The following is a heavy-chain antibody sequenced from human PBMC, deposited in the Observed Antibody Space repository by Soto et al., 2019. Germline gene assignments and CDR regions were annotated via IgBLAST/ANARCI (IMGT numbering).Heavy chain of an antibody. Sequence: QVQLMESGGGVVQPGRSLRLSCVASGFSFENHAMYWVRQAPGKGLEWVALIAYDGRTKYADSVKGRLSVSRDNSKRTQFLQMNSLRGDDTAVYYCATSTSVTFDSWGQGTLVTVSS. CDR3: ATSTSVTFDS. CDR1: GFSFENHA. D-gene: IGHD4-4*01. CDR2: IAYDGRTK. V-gene: IGHV3-30*04. J-gene: IGHJ4*02.